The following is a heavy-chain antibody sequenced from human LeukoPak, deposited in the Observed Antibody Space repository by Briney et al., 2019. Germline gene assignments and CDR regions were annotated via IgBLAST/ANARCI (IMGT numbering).Heavy chain of an antibody. D-gene: IGHD6-19*01. CDR2: INPNSGGT. CDR3: ARVGYSSGWYRLDY. J-gene: IGHJ4*02. V-gene: IGHV1-2*02. CDR1: GYTFTSYA. Sequence: GASVKVSCKASGYTFTSYAMNWARQAPGQGLEWMGWINPNSGGTNYAQKFQGRVTMTRDTSISTAYMELSRLRSDDTAVYYCARVGYSSGWYRLDYWGQGTLVTVSS.